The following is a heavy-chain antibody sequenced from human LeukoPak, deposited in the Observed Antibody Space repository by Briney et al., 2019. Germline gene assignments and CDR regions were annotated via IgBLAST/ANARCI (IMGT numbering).Heavy chain of an antibody. CDR1: GFTFSKYA. Sequence: PGGSLRLSCAASGFTFSKYAIMWDRQAPGKGLEWVSAISASGSSTYYADSVKGRFTISRDNSKNTLYLQMNSLRAEDTAVYYCARDPYDGWYYFDYWGQGTLVTVSS. CDR2: ISASGSST. V-gene: IGHV3-23*01. CDR3: ARDPYDGWYYFDY. D-gene: IGHD2-21*01. J-gene: IGHJ4*02.